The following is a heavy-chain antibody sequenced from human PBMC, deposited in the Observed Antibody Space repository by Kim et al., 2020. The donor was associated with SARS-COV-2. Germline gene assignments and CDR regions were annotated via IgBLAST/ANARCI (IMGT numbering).Heavy chain of an antibody. CDR1: GGSISSSSYY. CDR3: ARHIEITIFGVVIRPGWFDP. J-gene: IGHJ5*02. V-gene: IGHV4-39*01. Sequence: SETLSLTCTVSGGSISSSSYYWGWIRQPPGKGLEWIGSIYYSGSTYYNPSLKSRVIISVDTSKNQFSLKLSSVTAADTAVYYCARHIEITIFGVVIRPGWFDPWGQGTLVTVSS. CDR2: IYYSGST. D-gene: IGHD3-3*01.